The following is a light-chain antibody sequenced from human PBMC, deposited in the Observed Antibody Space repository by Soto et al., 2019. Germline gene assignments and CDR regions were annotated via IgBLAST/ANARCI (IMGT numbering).Light chain of an antibody. V-gene: IGKV2-30*01. Sequence: DVVMTQSPLSLPVTLGQPASISCRSSQSLVYNDGNTYLNWFQQRPGQSPRRLSYKVSNRDSGVPDRFSGSGSGTDFTLKISRVEAEDVGVYYCMEGTLWPYTFGQGTKLEIK. J-gene: IGKJ2*01. CDR1: QSLVYNDGNTY. CDR2: KVS. CDR3: MEGTLWPYT.